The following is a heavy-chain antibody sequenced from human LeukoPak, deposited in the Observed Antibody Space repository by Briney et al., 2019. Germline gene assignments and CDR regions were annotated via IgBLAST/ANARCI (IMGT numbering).Heavy chain of an antibody. CDR3: ARLASGSYGPLTPFDY. D-gene: IGHD1-26*01. Sequence: SETLSLTCTVSGGSISSGSFYWGWIRQPPGKGLEWIGEHYYSGSTNYNPSLKSRVTISVDTSKNQFSLRLSSVTSADTAVYYSARLASGSYGPLTPFDYWGQGTLVTVSS. CDR1: GGSISSGSFY. V-gene: IGHV4-61*05. J-gene: IGHJ4*02. CDR2: HYYSGST.